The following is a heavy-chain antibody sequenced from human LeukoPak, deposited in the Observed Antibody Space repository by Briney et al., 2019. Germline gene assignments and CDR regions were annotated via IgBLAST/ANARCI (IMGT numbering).Heavy chain of an antibody. CDR1: GGSISSGGYS. D-gene: IGHD3-16*01. CDR2: IYHSGST. Sequence: SQTLSLTCAVSGGSISSGGYSWSWNRQPPGKGLEWIGYIYHSGSTYYNPSLKSRVTISVDRSKNQFSLKLSSVTAADTAVYYCARDKRGGYDYWGQGTLVTVSS. J-gene: IGHJ4*02. CDR3: ARDKRGGYDY. V-gene: IGHV4-30-2*01.